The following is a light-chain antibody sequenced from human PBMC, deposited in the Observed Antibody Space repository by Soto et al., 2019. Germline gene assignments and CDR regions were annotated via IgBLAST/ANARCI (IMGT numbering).Light chain of an antibody. CDR3: SSYTSSSLYV. CDR2: DVS. J-gene: IGLJ1*01. Sequence: QSALTQPASVSGSPGQSIPISCPGTSSDVGGYNYVSWYQQLPGKAPKLMIYDVSDRPSGVSNRFSGSKSGNTASLTISGLQAEDEADYYCSSYTSSSLYVFGTGTKVTVL. CDR1: SSDVGGYNY. V-gene: IGLV2-14*01.